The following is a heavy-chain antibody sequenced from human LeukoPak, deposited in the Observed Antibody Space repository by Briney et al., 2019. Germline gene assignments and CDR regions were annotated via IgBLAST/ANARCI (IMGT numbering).Heavy chain of an antibody. J-gene: IGHJ6*03. V-gene: IGHV3-23*01. CDR2: ISGSGGST. Sequence: PGGSLRLSCAASGFTFSSYAMSWVRQAPGKGLEWVSAISGSGGSTYYADSVKGRFTISRDNSKNTLYLQMNSLRAEDTAVYYCAKGHQLLHYYYYYMDVWGKGTTVTVSS. CDR1: GFTFSSYA. CDR3: AKGHQLLHYYYYYMDV. D-gene: IGHD2-2*01.